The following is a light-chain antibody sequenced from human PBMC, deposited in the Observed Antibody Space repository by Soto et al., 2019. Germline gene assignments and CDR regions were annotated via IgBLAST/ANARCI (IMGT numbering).Light chain of an antibody. CDR3: QSYDNSLSGWV. CDR1: SSNIGAGYD. V-gene: IGLV1-40*01. J-gene: IGLJ2*01. Sequence: QSVLTQPPSVSGAPGQRVTISCTGSSSNIGAGYDVNWYRQLPGAAPKVLIYGNSNRPSGVPDRFSGSKSGTSASLAITGLQAEDEADYYCQSYDNSLSGWVFGGGTKVTVL. CDR2: GNS.